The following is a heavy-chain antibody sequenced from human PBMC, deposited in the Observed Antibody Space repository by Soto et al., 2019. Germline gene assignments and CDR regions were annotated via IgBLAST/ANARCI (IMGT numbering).Heavy chain of an antibody. Sequence: QVQVVQSGVEVRRPGSSVKVSCKASGDTFKHCVISWVRQAPGQGLEWMGGIIPLFGTTDFAQRFQGRRTITTDESTTTAYMELSRLRSEDTATYYCAAELGFGKLSVVWCQGTTVIGSS. CDR1: GDTFKHCV. D-gene: IGHD3-10*01. CDR3: AAELGFGKLSVV. J-gene: IGHJ6*02. CDR2: IIPLFGTT. V-gene: IGHV1-69*01.